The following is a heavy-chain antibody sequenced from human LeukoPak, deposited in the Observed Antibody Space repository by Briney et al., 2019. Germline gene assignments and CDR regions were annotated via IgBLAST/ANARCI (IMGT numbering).Heavy chain of an antibody. V-gene: IGHV3-23*01. CDR1: GFTFSNYA. D-gene: IGHD2-2*01. CDR2: ISDSGGST. Sequence: PGGSLRLSCAASGFTFSNYAMSWVRQAPGKGLEWVSAISDSGGSTFYSDSVKGRFTVPRDNSKNALYLQMDTLRAEDTAIYYCARYCISTSCYAPDSYYGMDVWGRGTTVTVSS. J-gene: IGHJ6*02. CDR3: ARYCISTSCYAPDSYYGMDV.